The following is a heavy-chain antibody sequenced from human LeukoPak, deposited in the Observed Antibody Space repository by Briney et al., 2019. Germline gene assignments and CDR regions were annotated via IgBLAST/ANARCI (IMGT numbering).Heavy chain of an antibody. CDR1: GFTFGSHA. D-gene: IGHD5-18*01. V-gene: IGHV3-23*01. CDR2: IFGSGGSP. CDR3: GKTTVGYSSGQKPAWPVDF. Sequence: PGGSLRLSCEASGFTFGSHAMYWVRQAPGKGLEWVAGIFGSGGSPHYADSVKGRFTISRDNPRNTVYLQINSLRDDDTAVYYCGKTTVGYSSGQKPAWPVDFWGQGTLVTVYS. J-gene: IGHJ4*02.